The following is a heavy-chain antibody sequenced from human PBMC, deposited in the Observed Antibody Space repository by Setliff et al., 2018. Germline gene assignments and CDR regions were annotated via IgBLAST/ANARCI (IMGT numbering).Heavy chain of an antibody. CDR2: IFRSSGST. V-gene: IGHV3-11*01. J-gene: IGHJ6*04. CDR1: GFTFSDHS. D-gene: IGHD1-26*01. CDR3: ARDTNQWDTTYMDV. Sequence: GSLGLSCAASGFTFSDHSMTWIRQAPGKGLEWVAHIFRSSGSTYYADSVKGRFTISRDNAENSLYLQMNSLNADDAAVYYCARDTNQWDTTYMDVWGKGTTVTVSS.